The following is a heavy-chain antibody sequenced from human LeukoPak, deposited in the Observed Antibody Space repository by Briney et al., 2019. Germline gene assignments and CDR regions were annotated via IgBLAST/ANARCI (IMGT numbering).Heavy chain of an antibody. CDR2: IYHSGST. J-gene: IGHJ6*02. Sequence: SETLSLTCAVSGGPISSSNWWSWVRQPPGKGLEWIGEIYHSGSTNYNPSLKSRVTISVDKSKNQFSLKLSSVTAADTAVYYCARSYSSGWYVGYYYYGMDVWGQGTTVTVSS. V-gene: IGHV4-4*02. CDR3: ARSYSSGWYVGYYYYGMDV. CDR1: GGPISSSNW. D-gene: IGHD6-19*01.